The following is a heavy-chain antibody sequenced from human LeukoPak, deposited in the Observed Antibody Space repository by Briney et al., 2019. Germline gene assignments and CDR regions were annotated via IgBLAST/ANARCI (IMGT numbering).Heavy chain of an antibody. Sequence: GGSLRLSCAASGFIFSSYSMNWVRQAPGKGLEWVSFISSSSSTIYYADSVKGRFTISRDNAKNSLYLQMNSLRAEDTAVYYCVSGMIEFDYWGQGTRVTVSS. D-gene: IGHD3-22*01. CDR3: VSGMIEFDY. CDR2: ISSSSSTI. J-gene: IGHJ4*02. V-gene: IGHV3-48*01. CDR1: GFIFSSYS.